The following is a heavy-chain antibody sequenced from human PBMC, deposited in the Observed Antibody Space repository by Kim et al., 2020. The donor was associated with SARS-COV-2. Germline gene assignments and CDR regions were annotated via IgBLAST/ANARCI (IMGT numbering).Heavy chain of an antibody. CDR2: INSDGSST. D-gene: IGHD1-1*01. CDR3: ARPWYNWNDYAYYYYYGMDV. Sequence: GGSLRLSCAASGFTFSSYWMHWVRQAPGKGLVWVSRINSDGSSTSYADSVKGRFTISRDNAKNTLYLQMNSLRAEDTAVYYCARPWYNWNDYAYYYYYGMDVWGQGTTVTVS. V-gene: IGHV3-74*01. CDR1: GFTFSSYW. J-gene: IGHJ6*02.